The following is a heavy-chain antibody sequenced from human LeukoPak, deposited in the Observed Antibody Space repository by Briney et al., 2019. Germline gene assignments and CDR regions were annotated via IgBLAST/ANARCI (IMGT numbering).Heavy chain of an antibody. CDR3: VSYNGG. J-gene: IGHJ4*02. Sequence: GGSLRLSCAASGFTFSTYWMHWVRQAPGKGLVWVSRINSDGSSTSYADFVKGRFTISRDDAKNTLYLQMNSLRAEDTAVYYWVSYNGGWGQGTLVTVSS. D-gene: IGHD1-1*01. CDR1: GFTFSTYW. CDR2: INSDGSST. V-gene: IGHV3-74*01.